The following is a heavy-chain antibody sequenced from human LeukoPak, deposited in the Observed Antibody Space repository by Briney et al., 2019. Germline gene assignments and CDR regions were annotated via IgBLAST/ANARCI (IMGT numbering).Heavy chain of an antibody. D-gene: IGHD6-19*01. Sequence: PSETLSLTCAVYGGSFSGYYWSWIRQPPGKGLEWIGEINHSGSTNYNPSLKSRVTISVDTSKNQFSLKLSSVTAADTAVYYCARGERGSGWYGTYYFDYWGQGTLVTVSS. CDR2: INHSGST. CDR1: GGSFSGYY. CDR3: ARGERGSGWYGTYYFDY. J-gene: IGHJ4*02. V-gene: IGHV4-34*01.